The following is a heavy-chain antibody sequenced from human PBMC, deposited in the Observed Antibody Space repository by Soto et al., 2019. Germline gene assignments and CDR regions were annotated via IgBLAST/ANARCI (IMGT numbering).Heavy chain of an antibody. CDR1: GGSISTFY. J-gene: IGHJ4*02. D-gene: IGHD2-15*01. CDR2: IYYSGST. CDR3: ARGGPDELLLFDY. V-gene: IGHV4-59*12. Sequence: SETLSLTCTVSGGSISTFYWSWIRQPPGKGLEWIGYIYYSGSTYYNPSLKSRVTISVDTSKNQFSLKLSSVTAADTAVYYCARGGPDELLLFDYWGQGTLVTVSS.